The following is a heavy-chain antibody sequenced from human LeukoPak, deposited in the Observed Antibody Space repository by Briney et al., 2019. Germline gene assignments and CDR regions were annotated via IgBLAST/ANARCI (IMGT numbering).Heavy chain of an antibody. D-gene: IGHD5-24*01. J-gene: IGHJ4*02. V-gene: IGHV1-2*02. CDR3: AGDGYNSRLFFDY. Sequence: ASVKVSCKPSGYTFNAYYMHWVRQAPGQGLEWMGWINPNSGGSNYAQKFQGRVTMTSDTSINTAYMELSRLISDDTAVYYCAGDGYNSRLFFDYWGQGTLVTVSS. CDR2: INPNSGGS. CDR1: GYTFNAYY.